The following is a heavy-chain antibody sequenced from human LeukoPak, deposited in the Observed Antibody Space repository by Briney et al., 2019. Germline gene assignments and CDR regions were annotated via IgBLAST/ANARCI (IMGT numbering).Heavy chain of an antibody. V-gene: IGHV3-33*01. CDR3: ARGGGVGAYYPAYFDY. Sequence: GGSLRLSCAASGFTFSSYGMHWVRQAPGKGLEWVALIWYDGSNKHYADSVKGRFTISRDNSKNTLYLQMSSLRVEDTAVYYCARGGGVGAYYPAYFDYWGQGTLVTVSS. D-gene: IGHD1-26*01. J-gene: IGHJ4*02. CDR2: IWYDGSNK. CDR1: GFTFSSYG.